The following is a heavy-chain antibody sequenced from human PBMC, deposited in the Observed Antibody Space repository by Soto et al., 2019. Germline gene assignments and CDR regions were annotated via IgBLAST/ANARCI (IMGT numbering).Heavy chain of an antibody. D-gene: IGHD6-13*01. CDR2: IYHSGST. J-gene: IGHJ6*02. V-gene: IGHV4-4*02. CDR3: ASVGSSWYHYYYYYGMDV. CDR1: GGSISSSNW. Sequence: PSETLSLTCAVSGGSISSSNWWSWVRQPPGKGLEWIGEIYHSGSTNYNPSLKSRVTISVDKSKNQFSLKLSSVTAADTAVYYCASVGSSWYHYYYYYGMDVWGQGTTVTVSS.